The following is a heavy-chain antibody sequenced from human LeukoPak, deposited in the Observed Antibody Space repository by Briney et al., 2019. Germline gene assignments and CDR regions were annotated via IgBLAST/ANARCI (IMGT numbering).Heavy chain of an antibody. J-gene: IGHJ4*02. CDR1: GFTVSSNY. CDR2: IYSGGST. CDR3: ARDSAPGHDYGDYGDY. D-gene: IGHD4-17*01. V-gene: IGHV3-66*01. Sequence: GGSLRLSCAASGFTVSSNYMSWVRQAPGKGLEWVSVIYSGGSTYYADSVKGRFTISRDNSKNTLYLQMNSLRAEDTVVYYCARDSAPGHDYGDYGDYWGQGTLVTVSS.